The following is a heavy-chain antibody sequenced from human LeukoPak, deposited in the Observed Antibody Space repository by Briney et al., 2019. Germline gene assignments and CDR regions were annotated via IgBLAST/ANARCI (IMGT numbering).Heavy chain of an antibody. CDR3: ARSHAPMATITKFDY. D-gene: IGHD5-24*01. J-gene: IGHJ4*02. CDR2: IIPIFGTA. V-gene: IGHV1-69*13. Sequence: SVKVSCKASGGTFSSYAISWVRQAPGQGLEWMGGIIPIFGTANYAQKFTITADESTSTAYMELSSLRSEDTAVYYCARSHAPMATITKFDYWGQGTLVTVSS. CDR1: GGTFSSYA.